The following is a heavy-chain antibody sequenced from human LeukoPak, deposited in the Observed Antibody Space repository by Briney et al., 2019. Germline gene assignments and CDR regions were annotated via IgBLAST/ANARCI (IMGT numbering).Heavy chain of an antibody. J-gene: IGHJ6*03. CDR2: INPNSGGT. Sequence: ASVKVSCKASGYTFTGYYMHWVRQAPGQGLEWMGWINPNSGGTNCAQKFQGRVTMTRDTSISTAYMELSRLRSDDTAVYYCARDSSSSWYYYYMDVWGKGTTVTVSS. CDR3: ARDSSSSWYYYYMDV. CDR1: GYTFTGYY. V-gene: IGHV1-2*02. D-gene: IGHD6-13*01.